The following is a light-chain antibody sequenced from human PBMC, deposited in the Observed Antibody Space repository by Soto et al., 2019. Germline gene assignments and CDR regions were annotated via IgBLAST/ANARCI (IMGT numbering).Light chain of an antibody. V-gene: IGKV1-39*01. Sequence: DIQMTQSPSSLSASVGDRVTITCRASQYISSYVNWYQQKPGKAPKFLIYGASDLQRGVPSRFIGSGSGTDFTLTINSLQPEDFATDYCQQSYSRPLTFGPGTKLDIK. CDR2: GAS. CDR3: QQSYSRPLT. J-gene: IGKJ3*01. CDR1: QYISSY.